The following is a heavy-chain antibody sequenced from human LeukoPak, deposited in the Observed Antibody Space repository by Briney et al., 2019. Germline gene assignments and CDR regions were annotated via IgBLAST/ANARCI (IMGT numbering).Heavy chain of an antibody. V-gene: IGHV3-7*01. CDR3: ATTTRSRSWDY. CDR1: GFTFSNYW. Sequence: GGSLRLSCAAYGFTFSNYWMSWVRQAPGKGLEWVANVRPDGSEIQCVDSMKGRFTVSRDNSENSLYLRMGSLRAEDTAVYCCATTTRSRSWDYWGQGTQVTVSS. J-gene: IGHJ4*02. CDR2: VRPDGSEI. D-gene: IGHD2-2*01.